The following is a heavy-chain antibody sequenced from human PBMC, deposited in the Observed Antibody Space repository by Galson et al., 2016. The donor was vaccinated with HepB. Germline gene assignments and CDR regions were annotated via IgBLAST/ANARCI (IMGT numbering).Heavy chain of an antibody. V-gene: IGHV3-20*04. CDR3: VRDGYDWPFFEY. J-gene: IGHJ4*02. D-gene: IGHD5-12*01. Sequence: SLRLSCAASGFIFNDYGMNWVRQVPGKGLEWVSGISGNAGTSGYADFVEGRFTISRDNAKNSLYLQMNSLRAEDTAWYYCVRDGYDWPFFEYWGQGTLITVSS. CDR1: GFIFNDYG. CDR2: ISGNAGTS.